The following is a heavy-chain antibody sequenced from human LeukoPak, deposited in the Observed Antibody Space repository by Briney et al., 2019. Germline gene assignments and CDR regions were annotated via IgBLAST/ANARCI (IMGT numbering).Heavy chain of an antibody. CDR1: GFTFSTYW. CDR3: ARSGYDNTGYRGEDQ. J-gene: IGHJ4*02. Sequence: GGSLRLSCAASGFTFSTYWMTWVRQAPGKGLEWVASIQQDKSYTYYVASVRGRFTISRDNTKNTLYLQMNSLRPEDTAMYYCARSGYDNTGYRGEDQWGQGTLVTVSS. CDR2: IQQDKSYT. D-gene: IGHD3-22*01. V-gene: IGHV3-7*01.